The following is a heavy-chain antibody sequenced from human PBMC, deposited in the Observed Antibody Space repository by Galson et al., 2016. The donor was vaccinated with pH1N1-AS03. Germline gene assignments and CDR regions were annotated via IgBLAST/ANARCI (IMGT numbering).Heavy chain of an antibody. CDR1: GYKFTNYW. V-gene: IGHV5-51*01. J-gene: IGHJ4*02. D-gene: IGHD1-26*01. CDR2: IYPGDSDT. Sequence: QSGAEVKEPGESLKISCKGSGYKFTNYWTGWVRQMPGQGLEWMGSIYPGDSDTRYSPSFQGQVTISADKSISTAYLQWSSLKAADTAMYYCARRVSYTGSYPLDYWGQGTLVTVSS. CDR3: ARRVSYTGSYPLDY.